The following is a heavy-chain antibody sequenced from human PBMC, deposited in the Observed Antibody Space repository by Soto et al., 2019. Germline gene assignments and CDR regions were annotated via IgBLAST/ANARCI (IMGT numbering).Heavy chain of an antibody. J-gene: IGHJ6*02. V-gene: IGHV1-69*13. CDR3: ACGGDYYDSSGYYYGAGMDV. CDR1: GGTXSSYA. D-gene: IGHD3-22*01. Sequence: SXKISFKASGGTXSSYAISLVRQAPGQGLEWMGGSIPIFGTANYAQKFQVRFTITADESTITAYMELSSLRSEDTAVYYFACGGDYYDSSGYYYGAGMDVWGQGTTGTVSS. CDR2: SIPIFGTA.